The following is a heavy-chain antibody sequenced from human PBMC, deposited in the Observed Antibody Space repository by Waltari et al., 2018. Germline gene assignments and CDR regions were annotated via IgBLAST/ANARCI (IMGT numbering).Heavy chain of an antibody. V-gene: IGHV4-39*01. Sequence: QLHLQESGQGLVKPSETLSLTCSVSGGSITNNRHYWAWIRQPPGKGLEWTATISYTGATYNNPSLKSRVTISGDTSKNQFSLKLNSVTAADTAVYYCATYVGASIGTAAFDVWGQGTMVTVSS. J-gene: IGHJ3*01. D-gene: IGHD3-16*01. CDR2: ISYTGAT. CDR1: GGSITNNRHY. CDR3: ATYVGASIGTAAFDV.